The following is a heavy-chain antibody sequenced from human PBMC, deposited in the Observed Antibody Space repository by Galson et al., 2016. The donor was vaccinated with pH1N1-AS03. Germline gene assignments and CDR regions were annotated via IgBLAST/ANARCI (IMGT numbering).Heavy chain of an antibody. Sequence: SVKVSCKASGYTFTNFGINWVRQAPGQGLEWLGWISAYSGNTDYAQSLQGRVSMTTDPSTSTAYMELTSLTSADTAIYYCARDLRSDFGNNFVAGGHVGRDWGPGTLVIVSS. J-gene: IGHJ4*02. D-gene: IGHD3/OR15-3a*01. CDR1: GYTFTNFG. CDR2: ISAYSGNT. V-gene: IGHV1-18*01. CDR3: ARDLRSDFGNNFVAGGHVGRD.